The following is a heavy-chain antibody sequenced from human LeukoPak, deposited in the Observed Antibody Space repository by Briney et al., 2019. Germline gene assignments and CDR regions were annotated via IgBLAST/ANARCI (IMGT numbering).Heavy chain of an antibody. D-gene: IGHD3-9*01. Sequence: PGGSLRLSCAASGFTVSSNFLSWVRQAPGKGLEWVSVIYSGGKTYYADSVKGRFTISRDNSKNTLYLQMSSLRAEDTAVYYCAKLSSYDILTALGNWGQGTLVTVSS. CDR2: IYSGGKT. V-gene: IGHV3-53*01. CDR1: GFTVSSNF. CDR3: AKLSSYDILTALGN. J-gene: IGHJ4*02.